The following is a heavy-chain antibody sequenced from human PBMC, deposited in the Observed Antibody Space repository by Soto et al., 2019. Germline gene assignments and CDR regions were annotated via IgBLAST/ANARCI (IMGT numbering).Heavy chain of an antibody. J-gene: IGHJ4*02. CDR1: GFSFSKYA. CDR2: VSSSGVYT. D-gene: IGHD3-10*01. V-gene: IGHV3-23*01. Sequence: PGGSLRLSCTVSGFSFSKYAMSWVRQAPGKGLEWVSAVSSSGVYTFYADSVKGRFTIARDNSKNTLYLQMNTLRAGDTAVYYCAKKVNSGSGSQYFDYWGQGTLVTVSS. CDR3: AKKVNSGSGSQYFDY.